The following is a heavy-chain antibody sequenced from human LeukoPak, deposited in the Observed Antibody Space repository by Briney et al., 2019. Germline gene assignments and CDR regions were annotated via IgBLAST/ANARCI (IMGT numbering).Heavy chain of an antibody. D-gene: IGHD6-13*01. CDR2: IWYDGSKK. CDR3: ARDCPNPNIAAAGTVPVLDY. CDR1: GFPFSTYG. V-gene: IGHV3-33*01. Sequence: HSGGSLRLSCAASGFPFSTYGMHWVRQAPGKGLEWEAVIWYDGSKKYYADSVKGRFTISRDNSKNTLYLQVNSLRAEDTAVYYCARDCPNPNIAAAGTVPVLDYWGQGTLVTVSS. J-gene: IGHJ4*02.